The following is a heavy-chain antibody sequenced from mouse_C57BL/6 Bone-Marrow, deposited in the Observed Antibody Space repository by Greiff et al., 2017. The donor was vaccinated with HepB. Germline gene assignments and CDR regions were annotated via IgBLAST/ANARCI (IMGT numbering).Heavy chain of an antibody. CDR3: KGYYYGSSYGYYAMDY. Sequence: QVQLQQPGAELVKPGASVKLSCKASGYTFTSYWMHWVKQRPGRGLEWIGRIDPENGDTEYASKFQGKATITADTSSNTAYLQLSSLTSEDTAVYYCKGYYYGSSYGYYAMDYWGQGTSVTVSS. CDR2: IDPENGDT. V-gene: IGHV1-62-3*01. D-gene: IGHD1-1*01. CDR1: GYTFTSYW. J-gene: IGHJ4*01.